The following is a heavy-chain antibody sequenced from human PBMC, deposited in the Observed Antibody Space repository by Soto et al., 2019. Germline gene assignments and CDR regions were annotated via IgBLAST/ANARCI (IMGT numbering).Heavy chain of an antibody. D-gene: IGHD3-16*01. J-gene: IGHJ6*02. CDR1: GGSISSRNW. CDR2: IRHDEVT. CDR3: ARDRDSYDTGGLDV. Sequence: QVQLQESGPGLVKPSGSLSFTCAVSGGSISSRNWWSWVRQPPGKGLEWVGEIRHDEVTNYNPFLKSRVTISLDKSTNSFYLNPRSVTAADTALYFCARDRDSYDTGGLDVWGQGTTVTVSS. V-gene: IGHV4-4*02.